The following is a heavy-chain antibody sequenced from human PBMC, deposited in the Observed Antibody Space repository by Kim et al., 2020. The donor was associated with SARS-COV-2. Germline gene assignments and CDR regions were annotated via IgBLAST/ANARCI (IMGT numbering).Heavy chain of an antibody. J-gene: IGHJ5*02. CDR2: MDPKSGST. D-gene: IGHD1-26*01. CDR1: GYTFNSSD. Sequence: ASVKVSCTASGYTFNSSDINWVRQAAGQGLEWMGWMDPKSGSTGYAQKFQGRVTMSTDTSTNTAYMELNSLRVEDTAVYYCARGERVDPWGQGTLGTVSS. CDR3: ARGERVDP. V-gene: IGHV1-8*02.